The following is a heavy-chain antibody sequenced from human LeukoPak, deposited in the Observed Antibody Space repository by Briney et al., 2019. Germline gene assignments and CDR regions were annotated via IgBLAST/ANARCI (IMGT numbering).Heavy chain of an antibody. CDR2: LFHSGTP. V-gene: IGHV4-59*08. CDR1: GGSISSYY. D-gene: IGHD6-13*01. J-gene: IGHJ4*02. Sequence: PSETLSLTCTVPGGSISSYYWSWIRQPPGKGLEWIGYLFHSGTPRYNPSLKSRVTISADTSKNQFFLTLNSTTAADTAVYFCARRRGWKQQLVYFDYWGQGTLATVSS. CDR3: ARRRGWKQQLVYFDY.